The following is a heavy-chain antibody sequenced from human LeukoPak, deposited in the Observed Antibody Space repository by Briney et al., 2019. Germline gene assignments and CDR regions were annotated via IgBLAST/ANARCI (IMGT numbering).Heavy chain of an antibody. CDR2: ISGSGGST. CDR1: GFTFSSYG. V-gene: IGHV3-23*01. CDR3: AKDKAASYSSSWFFDY. J-gene: IGHJ4*02. D-gene: IGHD6-13*01. Sequence: GRSLRLSCAASGFTFSSYGMHWVRQAPGKGLEWVSAISGSGGSTYYADSVKGRFTISRDNSKNTLYLQMNSLRAEDTAVYYCAKDKAASYSSSWFFDYWGQGTLVTVSS.